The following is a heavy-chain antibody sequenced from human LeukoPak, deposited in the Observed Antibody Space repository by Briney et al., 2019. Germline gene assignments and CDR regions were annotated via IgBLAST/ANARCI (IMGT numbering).Heavy chain of an antibody. CDR3: ARGWVDTDNYFDY. Sequence: GGSLRLSCAASGFTFSSYGMSWVRQAPGKGLEWVSAISGSGGSTYYADSVKGRFTISRDNSKNTLYLQMNNLRAEDTAVYYCARGWVDTDNYFDYWGQGTLVTVSS. D-gene: IGHD5-18*01. V-gene: IGHV3-23*01. CDR2: ISGSGGST. J-gene: IGHJ4*02. CDR1: GFTFSSYG.